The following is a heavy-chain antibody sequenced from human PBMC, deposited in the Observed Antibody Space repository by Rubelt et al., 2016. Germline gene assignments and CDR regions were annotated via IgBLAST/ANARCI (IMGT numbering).Heavy chain of an antibody. D-gene: IGHD4-17*01. CDR3: ARWAVSSDYLGNWFDP. J-gene: IGHJ5*02. CDR2: YGGST. Sequence: YGGSTNYNPSLKSRVTISVDTSKNQFSLKLSSVTAADTAVYYCARWAVSSDYLGNWFDPWGQGTLVTVSS. V-gene: IGHV4-59*12.